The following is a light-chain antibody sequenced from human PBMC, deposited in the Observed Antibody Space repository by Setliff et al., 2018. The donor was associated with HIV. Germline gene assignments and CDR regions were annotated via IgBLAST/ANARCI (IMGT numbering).Light chain of an antibody. CDR1: SSNIGAGYD. CDR3: SSYAISSPYV. Sequence: QSALTQPPSVSGAPGQRVTISCTGSSSNIGAGYDVHWYQQHPGKAPKLLIYDVTSRLPGVSNRFSGSKSGNTASLTISGLQAEDEADYYCSSYAISSPYVFGTGTKVTVL. CDR2: DVT. V-gene: IGLV1-40*01. J-gene: IGLJ1*01.